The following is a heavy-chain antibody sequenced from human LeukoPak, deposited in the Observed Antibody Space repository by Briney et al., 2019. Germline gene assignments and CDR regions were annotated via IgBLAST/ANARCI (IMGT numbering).Heavy chain of an antibody. J-gene: IGHJ3*02. CDR3: ARELGRWLQTAGAFDI. D-gene: IGHD5-24*01. CDR2: IYYTEST. V-gene: IGHV4-39*07. Sequence: SETLSLICSVSGASISDKNYFWGWVRQPLGKGLEWIGGIYYTESTYYNPSLKSRVTISLDTPKNQFSLKLSSVTAADTAVYYCARELGRWLQTAGAFDIWGQGTMVTVSS. CDR1: GASISDKNYF.